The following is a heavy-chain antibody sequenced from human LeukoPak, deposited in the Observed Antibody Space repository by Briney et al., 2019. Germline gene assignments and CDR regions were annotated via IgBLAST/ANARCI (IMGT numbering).Heavy chain of an antibody. CDR2: IWSDGNNR. CDR1: GFTFTNYG. D-gene: IGHD2-8*02. J-gene: IGHJ6*03. V-gene: IGHV3-30*02. CDR3: AKDPGASVSGFHMDV. Sequence: GGSLRLSCAASGFTFTNYGMHWVRQATGKGLEWVSFIWSDGNNRFYAESVKGRFTISRDNSKNMLYLQMDTLRAEDTALYYCAKDPGASVSGFHMDVWGKGATVIVSS.